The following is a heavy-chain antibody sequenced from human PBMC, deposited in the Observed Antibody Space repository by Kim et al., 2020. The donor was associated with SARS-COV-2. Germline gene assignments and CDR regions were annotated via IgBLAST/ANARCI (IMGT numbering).Heavy chain of an antibody. V-gene: IGHV3-30*18. CDR2: ISYDGSNK. D-gene: IGHD3-3*01. CDR3: AKDTAILRFLGYLVIDWFDP. CDR1: GFTFRSYG. J-gene: IGHJ5*02. Sequence: GGSLRLSCAASGFTFRSYGMHWVRQAPGKGLEWVAVISYDGSNKYYADSVKGRFTISRDNSKNTVHLQMNSLRAEDTAVYYCAKDTAILRFLGYLVIDWFDPWGQGTLVTVSS.